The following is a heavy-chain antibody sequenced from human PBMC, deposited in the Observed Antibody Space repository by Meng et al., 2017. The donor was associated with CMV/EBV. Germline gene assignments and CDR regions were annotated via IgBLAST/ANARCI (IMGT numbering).Heavy chain of an antibody. CDR1: GFAFTSSA. CDR3: AADVPSQDIVVVPAAIG. D-gene: IGHD2-2*01. Sequence: SVKVSCKASGFAFTSSAVQWVRQARGQRLEWIGCIVVGSGNTNYAQKFQERVTITRDMSTSTVYMELSSLRSEDTAVYYCAADVPSQDIVVVPAAIGWGQGTLVTVSS. J-gene: IGHJ4*02. CDR2: IVVGSGNT. V-gene: IGHV1-58*01.